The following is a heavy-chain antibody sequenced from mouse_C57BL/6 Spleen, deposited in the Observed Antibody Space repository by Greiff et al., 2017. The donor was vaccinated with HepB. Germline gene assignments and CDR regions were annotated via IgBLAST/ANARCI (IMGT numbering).Heavy chain of an antibody. J-gene: IGHJ4*01. V-gene: IGHV1-82*01. Sequence: VKLMESGPELVKPGASVKISCKASGYAFSSSWMNWVKQRPGKGLEWIGRIYPGDGDTNYNGKFKGKATLTADKSSSTAYMQLSSLTSEDSAVYFCGSYYAMDYWGQGTSVTVSS. CDR2: IYPGDGDT. CDR1: GYAFSSSW. CDR3: GSYYAMDY.